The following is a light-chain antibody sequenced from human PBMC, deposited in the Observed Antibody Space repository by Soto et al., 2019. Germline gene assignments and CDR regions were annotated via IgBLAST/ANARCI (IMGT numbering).Light chain of an antibody. CDR3: QQRSSWPPT. CDR2: DAS. Sequence: EIVLTQSPATLSLSPGERATLSCRASQSVSSYLAWYQQRPGQAPRLLIYDASNRATGVPARFSGSGSGTDFTLTISSLGPEDFAVYYCQQRSSWPPTFGQGTRLEI. J-gene: IGKJ5*01. CDR1: QSVSSY. V-gene: IGKV3-11*01.